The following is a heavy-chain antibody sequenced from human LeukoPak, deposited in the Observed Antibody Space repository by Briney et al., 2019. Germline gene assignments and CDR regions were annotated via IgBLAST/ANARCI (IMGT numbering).Heavy chain of an antibody. J-gene: IGHJ4*02. Sequence: GASVKVSCKASGYTFTSYGISWVRQAPGQGLEWMGRIIPILGIANYAQKFQGRATITADKSTSTAYMELSSLRSEDTAVYYCAAAGGPAATPQDFWRRSSDYWGQGTLVTVSS. V-gene: IGHV1-69*04. D-gene: IGHD3-3*01. CDR2: IIPILGIA. CDR3: AAAGGPAATPQDFWRRSSDY. CDR1: GYTFTSYG.